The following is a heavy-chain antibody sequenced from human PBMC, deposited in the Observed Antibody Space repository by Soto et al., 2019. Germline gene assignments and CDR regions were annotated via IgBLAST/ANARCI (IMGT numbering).Heavy chain of an antibody. Sequence: GGSLRLSCAASGFTFSSYAMHWVRQAPGKGLEWVAVISYDGSNKYYADSVKGRFTISRDNSKNTLYLQMNSLRAEDTAVYYCARGGATTGYYYGMDVWGQGTTVTVYS. J-gene: IGHJ6*02. D-gene: IGHD1-26*01. CDR3: ARGGATTGYYYGMDV. CDR1: GFTFSSYA. V-gene: IGHV3-30-3*01. CDR2: ISYDGSNK.